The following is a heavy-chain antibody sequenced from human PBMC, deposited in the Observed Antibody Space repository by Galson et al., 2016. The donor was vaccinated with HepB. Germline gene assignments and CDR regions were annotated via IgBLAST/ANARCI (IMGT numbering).Heavy chain of an antibody. CDR1: GGSIRGSNW. D-gene: IGHD1-7*01. J-gene: IGHJ6*02. CDR2: IYHSGST. CDR3: ARREGTTFFSYYGMDV. Sequence: SETLSLTCAVSGGSIRGSNWWTWVRQPPGKGLEWIGEIYHSGSTNYNPSLKSRVTISVDKSENQFSLKLTSVTAADTAVYYCARREGTTFFSYYGMDVWGQGTTVTVSS. V-gene: IGHV4-4*02.